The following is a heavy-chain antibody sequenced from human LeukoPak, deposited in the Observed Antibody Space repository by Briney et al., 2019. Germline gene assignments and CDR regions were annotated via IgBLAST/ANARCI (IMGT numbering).Heavy chain of an antibody. J-gene: IGHJ3*02. CDR3: ASPNQIPAMVAYGAFDI. V-gene: IGHV4-39*07. CDR2: IYHSGST. CDR1: GGSISSSSYY. Sequence: SETLSLTCTVSGGSISSSSYYWGWIRQPPGKGLEWIGSIYHSGSTYYNPSLKSRVTISVDTSKNQFSLKLSSVTAADTAVYYCASPNQIPAMVAYGAFDIWGQGTMVTVSS. D-gene: IGHD5-18*01.